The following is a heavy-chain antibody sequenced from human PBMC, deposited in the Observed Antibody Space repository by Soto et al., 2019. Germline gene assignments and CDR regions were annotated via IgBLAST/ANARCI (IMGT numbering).Heavy chain of an antibody. V-gene: IGHV4-39*01. CDR1: GGSISSSRDY. D-gene: IGHD3-10*01. J-gene: IGHJ6*02. CDR3: ARSGQYYYGSGSYYNELVDYYGMDV. CDR2: WDSRASA. Sequence: SETLSLTCTISGGSISSSRDYWGWIGQPPGEGLEWAGSWDSRASAYSHPSLQRRVTISVDTSKNQFSLTLSSVTAADTAVYYCARSGQYYYGSGSYYNELVDYYGMDVLGQGTTVT.